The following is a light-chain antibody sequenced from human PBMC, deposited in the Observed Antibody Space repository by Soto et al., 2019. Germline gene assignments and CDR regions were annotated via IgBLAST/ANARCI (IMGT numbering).Light chain of an antibody. J-gene: IGKJ4*01. V-gene: IGKV3-20*01. CDR1: QSVPKNY. Sequence: EIVLTQSPGTLSLSPGERATLSCRASQSVPKNYLAWYQQKPGQAPRLPIHDASSRATGIPDRFSGSGSGTDFTLTISRLEPEDFAVYYCQQCSTSPLTFGGGTKVEIK. CDR2: DAS. CDR3: QQCSTSPLT.